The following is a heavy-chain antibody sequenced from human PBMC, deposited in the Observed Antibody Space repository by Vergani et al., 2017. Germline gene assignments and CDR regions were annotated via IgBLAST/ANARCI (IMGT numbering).Heavy chain of an antibody. CDR2: INHRGST. CDR3: ARVRDHSMVRGVVDY. D-gene: IGHD3-10*01. CDR1: GGSFSGYY. Sequence: QVQLQQWGAGLLKPSETLSLTCAVYGGSFSGYYWSWIRQPPGKGLEWIGEINHRGSTNYNPSLRSRVTISVDTSKNQFSLKLSSVTAADTAVYYCARVRDHSMVRGVVDYWGQGTLVTVSS. V-gene: IGHV4-34*01. J-gene: IGHJ4*02.